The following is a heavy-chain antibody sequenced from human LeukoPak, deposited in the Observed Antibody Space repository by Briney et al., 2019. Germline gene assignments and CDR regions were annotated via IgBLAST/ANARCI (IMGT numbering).Heavy chain of an antibody. D-gene: IGHD3-22*01. CDR1: GGTFSSYA. J-gene: IGHJ4*02. V-gene: IGHV1-69*01. CDR2: IIPIFGTA. Sequence: GSSVKVSCKASGGTFSSYAISWVRQAPGQGLEWMGGIIPIFGTANYAQKFQGRVTITANESTSTAYMELSSQRSEDTAVYYCARIENYDSSTKPFDYWGQGTLVTVSS. CDR3: ARIENYDSSTKPFDY.